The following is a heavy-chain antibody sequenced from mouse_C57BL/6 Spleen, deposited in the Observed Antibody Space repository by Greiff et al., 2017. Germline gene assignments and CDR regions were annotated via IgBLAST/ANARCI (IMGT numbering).Heavy chain of an antibody. J-gene: IGHJ1*03. V-gene: IGHV1-50*01. CDR3: ARYATYFDV. Sequence: QVQLQQPGAELVKPGASVKLSCKASGYTFTSYWMQWVKLRPGQGLEWIGEIDPSDSYTNYNQKFKGKATLTVDTSSSTAYMQLSSLTSEDSAVYYCARYATYFDVWGTGTTVTVSS. D-gene: IGHD1-1*01. CDR2: IDPSDSYT. CDR1: GYTFTSYW.